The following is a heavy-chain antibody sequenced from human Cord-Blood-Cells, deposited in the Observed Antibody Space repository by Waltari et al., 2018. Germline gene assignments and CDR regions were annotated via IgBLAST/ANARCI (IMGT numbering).Heavy chain of an antibody. CDR1: GGSISSSSYY. J-gene: IGHJ4*02. V-gene: IGHV4-39*01. CDR3: AKTHYYDSSGYFDY. CDR2: IYYSGST. D-gene: IGHD3-22*01. Sequence: QLQLQESGPGLVKPSETLSLTCTVSGGSISSSSYYWGWIRQPPGKGLEWIGSIYYSGSTYYNPSLKSRVTISVDTSKNQFSLKLSSVTAADTAVYYCAKTHYYDSSGYFDYWGQGTLVTVSS.